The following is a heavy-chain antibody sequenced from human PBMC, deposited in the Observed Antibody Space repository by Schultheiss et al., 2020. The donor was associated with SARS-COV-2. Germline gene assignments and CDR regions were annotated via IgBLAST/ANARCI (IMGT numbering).Heavy chain of an antibody. D-gene: IGHD1-7*01. V-gene: IGHV1-18*01. CDR2: ISAYNGNT. CDR1: GYTFTSYG. CDR3: ARVPILTGTSRGSDY. Sequence: ASVKVSCKASGYTFTSYGISWVRQAPGQGLEWMGWISAYNGNTNYAQKLQGRVTMTTDTSTSTAYMELRSLRSDDTAVYYCARVPILTGTSRGSDYWGQGTLVTVSS. J-gene: IGHJ4*02.